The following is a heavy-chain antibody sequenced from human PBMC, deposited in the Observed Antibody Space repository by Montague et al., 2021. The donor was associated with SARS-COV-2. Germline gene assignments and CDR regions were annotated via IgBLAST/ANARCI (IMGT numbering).Heavy chain of an antibody. CDR3: ARGWNAMDV. D-gene: IGHD2-15*01. J-gene: IGHJ6*02. CDR2: IGTDGSST. Sequence: SLRLSCPASGFTFNTFWMHWVRQVPGKGLVWVSRIGTDGSSTSYADSLKGRFTVTRDNAKNTLYLQMNSLRDDDTAVYHCARGWNAMDVWGQGTTVTVSS. V-gene: IGHV3-74*01. CDR1: GFTFNTFW.